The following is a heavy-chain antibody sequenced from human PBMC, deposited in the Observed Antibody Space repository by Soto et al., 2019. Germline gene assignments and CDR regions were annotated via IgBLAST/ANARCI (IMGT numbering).Heavy chain of an antibody. CDR1: GYTFTTYY. J-gene: IGHJ4*02. CDR2: INPSDGST. Sequence: QVFLVQSGAEVKKPGASVKVSCKTSGYTFTTYYMHWVRQAPGQGLEWMGVINPSDGSTYSAQKFQGRVTMTRDTSTSTVYVELSSLRAEDSAMYYCVRDRFGYGDSGDWGQGTLVTGSS. V-gene: IGHV1-46*01. CDR3: VRDRFGYGDSGD. D-gene: IGHD4-17*01.